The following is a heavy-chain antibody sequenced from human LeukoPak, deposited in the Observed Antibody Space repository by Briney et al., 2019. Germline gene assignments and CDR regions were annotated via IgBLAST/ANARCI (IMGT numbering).Heavy chain of an antibody. J-gene: IGHJ5*02. Sequence: PSETLSLTCTVSGGSISSYYWSWIRQPPGKGLEWIGYIYYSGSTYYNPSLKSRLTISVDTSKNQFSLQLTSVTAADTAVYYCARAYSSSWYFNWFDPWGQGTLVTVSS. CDR2: IYYSGST. CDR3: ARAYSSSWYFNWFDP. D-gene: IGHD6-13*01. V-gene: IGHV4-59*08. CDR1: GGSISSYY.